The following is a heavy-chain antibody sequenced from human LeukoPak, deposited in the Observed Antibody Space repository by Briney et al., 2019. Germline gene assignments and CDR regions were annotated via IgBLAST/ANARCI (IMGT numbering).Heavy chain of an antibody. Sequence: AGRSLRLSCAASGFTFSSYGMNWVRQAPGKGLEWVSYICSNSSTKYYADSVKGRFTISRDNAKNSLYLQMNSLRAEDTAVYYGARDKGNNDFVIRKNYYYMDVWGKGTTVTITS. CDR1: GFTFSSYG. D-gene: IGHD3/OR15-3a*01. CDR2: ICSNSSTK. J-gene: IGHJ6*03. CDR3: ARDKGNNDFVIRKNYYYMDV. V-gene: IGHV3-48*01.